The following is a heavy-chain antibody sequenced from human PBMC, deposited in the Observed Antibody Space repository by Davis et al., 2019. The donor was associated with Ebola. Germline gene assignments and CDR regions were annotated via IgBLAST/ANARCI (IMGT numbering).Heavy chain of an antibody. CDR1: GFPFTTYS. J-gene: IGHJ4*02. Sequence: GGSLRLSCAASGFPFTTYSMNWVRQAPGKGLEWVSSVTSYSDHIYYADSVKGRFTISRDNSKNTLYLQMNSLRAEDTAVYYCAKDDYHSGSPFDYWGQGTLVTVSS. CDR2: VTSYSDHI. CDR3: AKDDYHSGSPFDY. V-gene: IGHV3-21*01. D-gene: IGHD1-26*01.